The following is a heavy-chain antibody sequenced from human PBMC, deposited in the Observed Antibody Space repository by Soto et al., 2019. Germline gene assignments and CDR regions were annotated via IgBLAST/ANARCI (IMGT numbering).Heavy chain of an antibody. V-gene: IGHV3-23*01. D-gene: IGHD3-3*01. CDR3: AKDIASSFGNGYYIDY. CDR2: ISANSANT. Sequence: GGSLRLSCVASGITFNNFAMTWVRLAPGRGLEWVSSISANSANTYYADSVKGRFTISRDNTKSTVYLDMSGLSAEATALYYCAKDIASSFGNGYYIDYWGQGTQVTVSS. CDR1: GITFNNFA. J-gene: IGHJ4*02.